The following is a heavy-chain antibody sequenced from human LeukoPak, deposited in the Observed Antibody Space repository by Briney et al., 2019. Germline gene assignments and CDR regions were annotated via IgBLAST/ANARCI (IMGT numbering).Heavy chain of an antibody. V-gene: IGHV4-34*01. CDR3: ARDRTYCSSTSCYESLGFDP. CDR1: GVSFNDYY. J-gene: IGHJ5*02. D-gene: IGHD2-2*01. CDR2: INHGEST. Sequence: SETLSLTCAVYGVSFNDYYWSWIRQPPGKGLEWIGEINHGESTNYNPSLKSRVTISVDTSKNQFSLKLSSVTAADTAVYYCARDRTYCSSTSCYESLGFDPWGQGTLVTVSS.